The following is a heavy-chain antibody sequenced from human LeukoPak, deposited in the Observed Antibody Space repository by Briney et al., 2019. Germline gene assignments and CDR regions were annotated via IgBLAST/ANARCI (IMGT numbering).Heavy chain of an antibody. CDR2: IYYSGST. CDR1: GGSISSYY. D-gene: IGHD3-22*01. V-gene: IGHV4-59*01. CDR3: AREISYYYDSSGYLDY. J-gene: IGHJ4*02. Sequence: SETLSLTCTVSGGSISSYYWGWIRQPPGKGLEWIGYIYYSGSTNYNPSLKSRVTISVDTSKNQFSLKLSSVTAADTAVYYCAREISYYYDSSGYLDYWGQGTLVTVSS.